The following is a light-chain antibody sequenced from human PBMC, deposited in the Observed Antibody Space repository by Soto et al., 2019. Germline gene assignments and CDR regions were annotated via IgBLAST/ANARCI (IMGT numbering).Light chain of an antibody. CDR1: SSNIGSNY. CDR3: AAWDDSLSGLNVV. CDR2: RNN. J-gene: IGLJ2*01. Sequence: QSVLTQPPSASGTPGQRVTISCSGSSSNIGSNYVYWYQQLPGTAPKLLIYRNNQRPSGVPDRFSGSKSGTSASLAISGLRSEDEADYYCAAWDDSLSGLNVVFGGGTKLNVL. V-gene: IGLV1-47*01.